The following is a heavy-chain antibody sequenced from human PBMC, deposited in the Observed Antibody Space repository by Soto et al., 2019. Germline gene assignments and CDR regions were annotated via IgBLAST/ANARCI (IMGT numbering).Heavy chain of an antibody. V-gene: IGHV3-21*06. CDR3: SGCSGGACHKNYGMDV. CDR2: ISPSSGHI. CDR1: GFTFSSCT. Sequence: EVHLVESGGGLVKPGGSLRLSCAVSGFTFSSCTMNWVRQALGKGLEWVSSISPSSGHIYYADSVKGRFTISRDNAKNSLLLQMNSLRGEDTAVYYCSGCSGGACHKNYGMDVWGQGTTVTVSS. D-gene: IGHD2-15*01. J-gene: IGHJ6*02.